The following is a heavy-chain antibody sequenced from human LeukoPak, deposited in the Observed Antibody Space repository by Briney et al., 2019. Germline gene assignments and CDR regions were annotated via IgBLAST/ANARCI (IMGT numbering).Heavy chain of an antibody. Sequence: SETLSLTCSVSGGSISSSSYHWDWIRQPPGQGLEWFGGIYSSGSTSYNPSLKSRVTMSVDTSKNQFSLKLSSVTAADTAMYYCARHDSSVDYADYWGQGTLVTVSS. CDR1: GGSISSSSYH. V-gene: IGHV4-39*01. CDR2: IYSSGST. J-gene: IGHJ4*02. D-gene: IGHD3-22*01. CDR3: ARHDSSVDYADY.